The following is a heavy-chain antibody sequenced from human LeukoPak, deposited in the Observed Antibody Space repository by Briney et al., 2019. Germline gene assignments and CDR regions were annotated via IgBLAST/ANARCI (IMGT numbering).Heavy chain of an antibody. CDR2: ISAYNGNT. CDR1: GYTFTSYA. CDR3: ARSPTWSDYYQGLGMDV. J-gene: IGHJ6*02. V-gene: IGHV1-18*01. D-gene: IGHD3-3*01. Sequence: ASVKVSCKASGYTFTSYAMNWVRQAPGQGLEWMGWISAYNGNTNYAQKLQGRVTMTTDTSTSTAYMELRSLRSDDTAVYYCARSPTWSDYYQGLGMDVWGQGTTVTVSS.